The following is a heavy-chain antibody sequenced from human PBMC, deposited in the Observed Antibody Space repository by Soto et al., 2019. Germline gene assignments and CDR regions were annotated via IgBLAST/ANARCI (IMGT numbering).Heavy chain of an antibody. J-gene: IGHJ6*02. V-gene: IGHV4-34*01. Sequence: PSETLSLTCAVYGGSFSGYYWSWIRQPPGKGLEWIGEINHSGSTNYNPSLKSRVTISVETSKNQFSLKLSSVTAADTAVYYCALAVAGQVDVWGQGTTVTVSS. D-gene: IGHD6-19*01. CDR3: ALAVAGQVDV. CDR1: GGSFSGYY. CDR2: INHSGST.